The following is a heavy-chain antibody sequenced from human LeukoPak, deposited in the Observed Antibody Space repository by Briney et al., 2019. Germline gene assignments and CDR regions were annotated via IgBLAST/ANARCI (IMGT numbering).Heavy chain of an antibody. CDR1: GFTVSSNY. CDR3: ARGIVGATTFYFDY. V-gene: IGHV3-53*01. CDR2: IYSGGST. J-gene: IGHJ4*02. Sequence: GGSLRLSCAASGFTVSSNYMSWVRQAPGKGLEWVSVIYSGGSTYYADSVKGRLTISRDNSKNTLYLQMNSLRAEDTAVYYCARGIVGATTFYFDYWGQGTLVTVSS. D-gene: IGHD1-26*01.